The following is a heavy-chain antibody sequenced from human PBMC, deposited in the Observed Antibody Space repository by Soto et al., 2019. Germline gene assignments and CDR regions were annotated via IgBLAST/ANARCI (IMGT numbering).Heavy chain of an antibody. J-gene: IGHJ4*02. V-gene: IGHV4-61*01. CDR2: IHDSGST. Sequence: SETLSLTCTVSDDSVSSGSYDWSWIRQSPGKGLEWIGYIHDSGSTNYNPSLMSRVTIALDTAKNQFSLNVRSVTAADTAVYYCARDSNRRGFDSWGQGTLVTVS. CDR1: DDSVSSGSYD. CDR3: ARDSNRRGFDS.